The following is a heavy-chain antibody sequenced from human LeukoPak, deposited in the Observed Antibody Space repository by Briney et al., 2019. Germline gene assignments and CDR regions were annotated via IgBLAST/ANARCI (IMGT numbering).Heavy chain of an antibody. V-gene: IGHV7-4-1*02. D-gene: IGHD2-2*01. CDR1: GYTFTHYA. Sequence: ASVKVSCKASGYTFTHYAMNWVRQAPGHGLEWTGWINTNTGNPTYAQGFTGRFVLSLDTSVSTAYLQISSLKAEDTAVYYCARDPQYQPLLYSVPGSPTVNDAFDVWGQGTLVTVSS. CDR3: ARDPQYQPLLYSVPGSPTVNDAFDV. CDR2: INTNTGNP. J-gene: IGHJ3*01.